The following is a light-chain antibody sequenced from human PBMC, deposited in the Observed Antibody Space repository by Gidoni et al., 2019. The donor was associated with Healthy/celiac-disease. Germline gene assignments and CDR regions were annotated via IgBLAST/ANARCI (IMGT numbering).Light chain of an antibody. J-gene: IGKJ3*01. CDR3: QQRSNWPLT. Sequence: EIVLTQSPATLSLSPGERATLSCRASQSVSSYLAWYQQKPGQAPRLLIYDASNRATGIPARFSGSGSGTDFTLTLSSLEPEDFAVYYCQQRSNWPLTFXPXTKVDIK. CDR2: DAS. V-gene: IGKV3-11*01. CDR1: QSVSSY.